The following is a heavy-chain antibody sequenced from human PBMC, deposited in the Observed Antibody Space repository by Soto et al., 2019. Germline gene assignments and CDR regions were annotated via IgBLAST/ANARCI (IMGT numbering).Heavy chain of an antibody. J-gene: IGHJ5*02. V-gene: IGHV1-18*01. Sequence: RLEWMAWINAGNGNTNYAQKLQGRVTMTTDTSTSTAYMELRSLISDDTAVYYCASGIAVAGTPQGWFDPWGQGTLVTVSS. CDR3: ASGIAVAGTPQGWFDP. D-gene: IGHD6-19*01. CDR2: INAGNGNT.